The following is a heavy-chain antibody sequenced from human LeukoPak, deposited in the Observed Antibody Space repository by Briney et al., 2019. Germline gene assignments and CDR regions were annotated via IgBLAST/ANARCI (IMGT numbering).Heavy chain of an antibody. D-gene: IGHD3-10*01. CDR2: ISYDGSNK. Sequence: PGRSLRLSCAASGFTFSSYGMHWVRQAPGKGLEWVAVISYDGSNKYYADSVKGRFTISRDNSKNTLYLQMNSLRAEDTAVYYCAKEGRYGSWTLRHFDYWGQGTLVTVSS. J-gene: IGHJ4*02. CDR1: GFTFSSYG. V-gene: IGHV3-30*18. CDR3: AKEGRYGSWTLRHFDY.